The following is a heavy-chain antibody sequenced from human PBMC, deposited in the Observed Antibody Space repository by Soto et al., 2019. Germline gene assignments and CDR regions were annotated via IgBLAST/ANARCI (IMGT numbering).Heavy chain of an antibody. CDR2: FIPIFGTA. V-gene: IGHV1-69*12. J-gene: IGHJ6*02. D-gene: IGHD6-13*01. Sequence: QVQLVQSGAEVKKPGSSVKVSCKASGGTFSSYAISWVRQAPGQGLEWMGGFIPIFGTANYAQKFQGRVTITADESTSTAYMELSSLRSEDTAVYYCARDPVAAAGESYYYYGMDVWGQGTTVTVSS. CDR3: ARDPVAAAGESYYYYGMDV. CDR1: GGTFSSYA.